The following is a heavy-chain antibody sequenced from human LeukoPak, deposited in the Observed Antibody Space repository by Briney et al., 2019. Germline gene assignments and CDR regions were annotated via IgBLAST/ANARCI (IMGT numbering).Heavy chain of an antibody. V-gene: IGHV4-34*01. CDR2: ISYSGTT. CDR3: AKGKAGHYHSVTDEYYYYMDV. Sequence: PPETLSLTCVVDGGYFSVFYWTWVRQAPGKGLEWIGEISYSGTTKYNPSLKSRVTIEVDTSKKQISLNLSSMTAADTAVYYCAKGKAGHYHSVTDEYYYYMDVWGKGTTVIVSS. D-gene: IGHD3-9*01. CDR1: GGYFSVFY. J-gene: IGHJ6*03.